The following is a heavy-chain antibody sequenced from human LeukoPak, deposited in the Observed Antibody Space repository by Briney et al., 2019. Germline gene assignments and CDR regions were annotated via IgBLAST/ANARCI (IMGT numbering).Heavy chain of an antibody. CDR3: ATYTHWVAGDV. CDR1: GFIFSDSW. Sequence: GGSLRLSCAASGFIFSDSWMSWVRQAPGKGLEWVANMNQDGSEKDYVDSVKGRFTISRDNARNSLYLQMGSLRAEDTAVYYCATYTHWVAGDVWGQGTTVTVSS. J-gene: IGHJ6*02. D-gene: IGHD3-16*01. CDR2: MNQDGSEK. V-gene: IGHV3-7*01.